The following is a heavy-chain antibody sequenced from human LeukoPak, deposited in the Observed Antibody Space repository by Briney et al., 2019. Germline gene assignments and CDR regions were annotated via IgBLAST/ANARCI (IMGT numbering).Heavy chain of an antibody. D-gene: IGHD2-2*01. V-gene: IGHV1-18*01. CDR3: ARSYCGVTSCYRDPYNWLDP. Sequence: ASVKVSCKASGYTFINYGINWVRQAPGQGLEWMGWISAYNGNTNYAQELQGRVTMTTDTSTSTAYMELRSLRSDDTAVYYCARSYCGVTSCYRDPYNWLDPWGQGTLVTVSS. J-gene: IGHJ5*02. CDR2: ISAYNGNT. CDR1: GYTFINYG.